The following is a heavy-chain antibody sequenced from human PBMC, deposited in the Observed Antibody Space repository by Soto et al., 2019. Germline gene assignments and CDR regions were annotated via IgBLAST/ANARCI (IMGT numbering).Heavy chain of an antibody. CDR1: GFTFSSYA. J-gene: IGHJ4*02. CDR3: AKDTNWAYYFDY. D-gene: IGHD7-27*01. Sequence: EVQLLESAGGLVQPGGSLRLSCAASGFTFSSYAMSWVRQAPGKGLEWVSAISGSGGSTYYADSVKGRFTISRDNSKHTLYLQMNSRRAEDTAVYYCAKDTNWAYYFDYWGQGTLITVSA. V-gene: IGHV3-23*01. CDR2: ISGSGGST.